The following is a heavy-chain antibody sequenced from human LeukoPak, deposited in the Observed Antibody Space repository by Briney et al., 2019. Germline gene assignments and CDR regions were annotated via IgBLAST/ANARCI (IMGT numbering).Heavy chain of an antibody. CDR1: GYTFTSYD. CDR3: ARGQRGITMVRGAYYYYYYYMDV. D-gene: IGHD3-10*01. CDR2: INPNSGNT. J-gene: IGHJ6*03. V-gene: IGHV1-8*03. Sequence: ASVKVSCKASGYTFTSYDINWVRQATEQGLEWMGWINPNSGNTGYAQKFQGRVTITRNTSISTAYMELSSLRSEDTAVYYCARGQRGITMVRGAYYYYYYYMDVWGKGTTVTVSS.